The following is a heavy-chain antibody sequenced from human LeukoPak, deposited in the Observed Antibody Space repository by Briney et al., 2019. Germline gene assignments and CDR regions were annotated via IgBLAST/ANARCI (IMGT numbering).Heavy chain of an antibody. J-gene: IGHJ4*02. V-gene: IGHV4-34*01. CDR1: GGSFSGYY. D-gene: IGHD6-19*01. CDR2: INHSGST. CDR3: ARAGQWLAYKFDY. Sequence: SETLSLTCADYGGSFSGYYWSWIRQPPGKGLEWIGEINHSGSTNYNPSLKSRVTISVDTSKNQFSLKLSSVTAADTAVYYCARAGQWLAYKFDYWGQGTLVTVSS.